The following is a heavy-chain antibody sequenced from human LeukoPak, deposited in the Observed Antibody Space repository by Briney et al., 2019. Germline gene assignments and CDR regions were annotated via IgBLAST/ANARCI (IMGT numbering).Heavy chain of an antibody. V-gene: IGHV1-18*01. Sequence: ASVKVSCKASGYTFTTYGLSWVRQAPGQGLEWMGWISAYNGNTNYAQNLQGRVTLTTDTSTSTAYMELRSLRSDDTAVYYCARSKGGITMIVVVNSAFDVWGQGTLVTVSS. CDR1: GYTFTTYG. D-gene: IGHD3-22*01. CDR2: ISAYNGNT. J-gene: IGHJ4*02. CDR3: ARSKGGITMIVVVNSAFDV.